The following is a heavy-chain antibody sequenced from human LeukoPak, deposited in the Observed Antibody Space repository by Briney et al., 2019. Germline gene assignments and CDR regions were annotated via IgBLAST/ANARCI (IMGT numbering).Heavy chain of an antibody. CDR3: AREWGHDSSGYFFGY. Sequence: SVKVSCKASGGTFSSYTISWVRQAPGQGLEWMGGITPIFGTANYAQKFQGRVTITADESTSTAYMELSSLRSEDTAVYYCAREWGHDSSGYFFGYWGQGTLVTVSS. D-gene: IGHD3-22*01. CDR2: ITPIFGTA. J-gene: IGHJ4*02. CDR1: GGTFSSYT. V-gene: IGHV1-69*13.